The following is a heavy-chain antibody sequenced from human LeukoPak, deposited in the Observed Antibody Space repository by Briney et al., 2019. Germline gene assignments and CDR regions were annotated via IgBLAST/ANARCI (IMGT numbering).Heavy chain of an antibody. V-gene: IGHV4-61*02. CDR2: VSSSGST. CDR3: ASAPFYYDFWSGYWGGYYYYMDV. J-gene: IGHJ6*03. CDR1: GDSISSGSFY. D-gene: IGHD3-3*01. Sequence: PSQTLSLTCTVSGDSISSGSFYWSWIRQAAGKGLEWIGRVSSSGSTNYNPSLKSRVTISVDTSKNQFSLKLSSVTAADTAVYYCASAPFYYDFWSGYWGGYYYYMDVWGKGTTVTVSS.